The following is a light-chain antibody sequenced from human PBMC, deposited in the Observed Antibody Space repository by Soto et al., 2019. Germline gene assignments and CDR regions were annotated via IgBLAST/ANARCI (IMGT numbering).Light chain of an antibody. CDR3: SSFTRSSTYV. Sequence: QSALTQPASVSGSPGQSITISCTGTSSDVGAYNFVCWYQQYPGKAPKVMIYEVNNRPSGVSNRFSGSKSGNTASLTISGLQAEDEADYYCSSFTRSSTYVFGSGTKVPVL. CDR2: EVN. CDR1: SSDVGAYNF. J-gene: IGLJ1*01. V-gene: IGLV2-14*01.